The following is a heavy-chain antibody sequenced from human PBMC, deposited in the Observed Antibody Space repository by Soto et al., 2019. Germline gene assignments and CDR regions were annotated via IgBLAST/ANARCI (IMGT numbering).Heavy chain of an antibody. D-gene: IGHD3-16*01. CDR2: IYYSGST. CDR3: ARTAIGITFGGVDAFDI. J-gene: IGHJ3*02. CDR1: GGSISSYY. V-gene: IGHV4-59*08. Sequence: SETLSLTCTVSGGSISSYYWSWIRQPPGKGLEWIGYIYYSGSTNYNPSLKSRVTISVDTSKNQFSLKLSSVTAADTAVYYCARTAIGITFGGVDAFDIWGQGTMVTVSS.